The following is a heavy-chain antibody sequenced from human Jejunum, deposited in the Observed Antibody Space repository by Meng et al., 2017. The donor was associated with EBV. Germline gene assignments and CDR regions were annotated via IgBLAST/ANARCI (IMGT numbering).Heavy chain of an antibody. V-gene: IGHV3-30-3*01. D-gene: IGHD2-21*01. CDR2: ISYDGSNK. Sequence: QLELVESGGGVVQPGMSLSLACAASGFIFSDYARHWVRQAAGKGLEWVALISYDGSNKYYADSVKGRLTISRDSSKNTLFLQMNSLRTEDTAVYYCTREIRGFYSAYWGQGALVTVSS. CDR3: TREIRGFYSAY. CDR1: GFIFSDYA. J-gene: IGHJ4*02.